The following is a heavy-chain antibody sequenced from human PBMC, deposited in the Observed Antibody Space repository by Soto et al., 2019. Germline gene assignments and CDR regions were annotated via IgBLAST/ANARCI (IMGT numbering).Heavy chain of an antibody. J-gene: IGHJ6*02. CDR2: ISSSGTYT. CDR3: ARDGSTTYYYYGMDV. D-gene: IGHD2-2*03. V-gene: IGHV3-11*05. CDR1: GFTFSDYH. Sequence: QVQLVQSGGGLVKPGGSLRLSCAASGFTFSDYHMSWIRQAPGKGLEWLSYISSSGTYTNYADSVKGRFTISRDKAKNSLYLQMNALRAEDTAMYYCARDGSTTYYYYGMDVWGQGTTVTVSS.